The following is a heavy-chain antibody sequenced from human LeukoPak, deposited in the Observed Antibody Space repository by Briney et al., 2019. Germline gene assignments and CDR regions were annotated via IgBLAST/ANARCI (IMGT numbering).Heavy chain of an antibody. CDR2: INPSGGST. CDR1: GYTFTNYY. D-gene: IGHD5-12*01. V-gene: IGHV1-46*01. Sequence: ASVKVSCKASGYTFTNYYIHWVRQAPGQGLECMGLINPSGGSTSYAQKFQGRVTMTRDMSTSTVYMELSSLRSEDTAVYYCARVSGYDWESSYDYWGQGTLVTVSS. J-gene: IGHJ4*02. CDR3: ARVSGYDWESSYDY.